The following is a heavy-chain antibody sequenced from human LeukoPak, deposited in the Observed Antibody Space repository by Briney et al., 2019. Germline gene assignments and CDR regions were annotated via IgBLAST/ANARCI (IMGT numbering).Heavy chain of an antibody. CDR1: GYTFTSYY. V-gene: IGHV1-46*01. Sequence: ASVKVSCKASGYTFTSYYMHWVRQAPRQGLEWMGIINPSGGSTSYAQKFQGRVTMTRDTSTSTVYMELSSLRSEDTAVYYCARDGAGLLWFGELWDYWGQGTLVTVSS. J-gene: IGHJ4*02. CDR2: INPSGGST. D-gene: IGHD3-10*01. CDR3: ARDGAGLLWFGELWDY.